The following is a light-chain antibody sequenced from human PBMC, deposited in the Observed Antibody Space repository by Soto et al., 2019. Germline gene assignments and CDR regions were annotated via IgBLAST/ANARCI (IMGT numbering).Light chain of an antibody. CDR2: DDN. CDR1: SSDIGSDKL. Sequence: QSALTQPASVSGSPGQSITISCTGTSSDIGSDKLISWYQHHPGRAPKLLIYDDNKRPSGIPDRFSGSKSGTSATLGITGFQTGDEADYYCGSWDSSLSAYVFGTGTKLTVL. J-gene: IGLJ1*01. CDR3: GSWDSSLSAYV. V-gene: IGLV1-51*01.